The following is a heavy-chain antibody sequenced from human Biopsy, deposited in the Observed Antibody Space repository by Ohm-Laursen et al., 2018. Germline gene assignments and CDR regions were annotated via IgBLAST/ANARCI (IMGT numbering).Heavy chain of an antibody. V-gene: IGHV2-70*16. CDR1: GFSLNTRGMS. J-gene: IGHJ6*02. CDR3: ARIPILVVPAAIVYRHRRHLQGLDV. CDR2: IDWDDAK. D-gene: IGHD2-2*02. Sequence: TQTLTLTCTLSGFSLNTRGMSVTWIRQPPGKALEWLARIDWDDAKFYSESLKIRLTISKGTSENHVVLTLSDVAPVDTATYYCARIPILVVPAAIVYRHRRHLQGLDVWGQGTTVIVSS.